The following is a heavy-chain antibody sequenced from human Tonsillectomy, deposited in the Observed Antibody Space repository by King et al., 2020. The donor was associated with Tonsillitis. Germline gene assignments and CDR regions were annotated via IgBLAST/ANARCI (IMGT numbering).Heavy chain of an antibody. D-gene: IGHD3-22*01. V-gene: IGHV4-30-4*01. CDR3: ARYMNYFDSSVYPPFNWFDP. CDR1: GGPISSGDYY. J-gene: IGHJ5*02. Sequence: QLQESGPGLVKPSQTLSLTCTVSGGPISSGDYYWSWIRQPPGKGLEWIGYIYYSGRPYYNPSLKSRVTISVDTTKKKFSLKLGSVTAADTAVYYCARYMNYFDSSVYPPFNWFDPWGQGTLVTVSS. CDR2: IYYSGRP.